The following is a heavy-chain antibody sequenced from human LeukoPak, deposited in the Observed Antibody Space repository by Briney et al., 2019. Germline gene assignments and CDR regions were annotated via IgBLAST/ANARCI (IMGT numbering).Heavy chain of an antibody. J-gene: IGHJ4*02. Sequence: GGSLRLSCEASGFTFSNHWMTWVRQAPGKGLEWVANIKEDGSEKYYVDSVKGRSTISRDNAKNSLYLQMNSLRVEDTAVYYCARDASSVNWGQGTLVTVSS. CDR2: IKEDGSEK. CDR1: GFTFSNHW. V-gene: IGHV3-7*01. CDR3: ARDASSVN. D-gene: IGHD5/OR15-5a*01.